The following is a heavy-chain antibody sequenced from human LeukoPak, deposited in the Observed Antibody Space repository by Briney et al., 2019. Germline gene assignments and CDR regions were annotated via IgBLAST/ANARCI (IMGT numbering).Heavy chain of an antibody. Sequence: TPSETLSLTCTVSGGSMTHYFWNWIRQAPGKGLEWIGYTHTSGSPDYSRSLKSRVTISLDTSKNHFSLMLSSVTAADTAVYFCARATQRYCSGTTCFPYWFDTWGQGTLATVSS. CDR1: GGSMTHYF. J-gene: IGHJ5*02. CDR2: THTSGSP. CDR3: ARATQRYCSGTTCFPYWFDT. V-gene: IGHV4-4*09. D-gene: IGHD2-2*01.